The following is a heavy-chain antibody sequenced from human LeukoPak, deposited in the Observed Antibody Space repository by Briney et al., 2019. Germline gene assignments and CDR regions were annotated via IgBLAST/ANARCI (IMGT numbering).Heavy chain of an antibody. CDR2: ISGSGGST. D-gene: IGHD4-17*01. CDR3: AKLPRTTVTPHDAFDI. Sequence: GGSLRLSCAASGFTFSSYAMHWVRQAPGKGLEWVSAISGSGGSTHYADSVKGRFTISRDNSKNTLYLQMNSLRAEDTAVYYCAKLPRTTVTPHDAFDIWGQGTMVTVSS. J-gene: IGHJ3*02. CDR1: GFTFSSYA. V-gene: IGHV3-23*01.